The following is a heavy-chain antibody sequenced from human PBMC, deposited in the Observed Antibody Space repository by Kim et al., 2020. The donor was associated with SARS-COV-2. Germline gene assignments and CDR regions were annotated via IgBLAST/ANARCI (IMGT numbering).Heavy chain of an antibody. CDR1: GYTFTSYG. Sequence: ASVKVSCKASGYTFTSYGISWVRQAPGQGLEWMGWISAYNGNTNYAQKLQGRVTMTTDTSTSTAYMELRSLRSDDTAVYYCARPMVQGVISRPSHRGYYYYGMDVWGQGTTVTVSS. V-gene: IGHV1-18*01. CDR2: ISAYNGNT. D-gene: IGHD3-10*01. J-gene: IGHJ6*02. CDR3: ARPMVQGVISRPSHRGYYYYGMDV.